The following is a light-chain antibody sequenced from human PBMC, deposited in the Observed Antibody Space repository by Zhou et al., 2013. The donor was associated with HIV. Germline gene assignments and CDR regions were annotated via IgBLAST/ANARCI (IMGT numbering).Light chain of an antibody. CDR3: QQCNSYPLT. CDR1: QSISSW. Sequence: DIQMTQSPSTLSASVGDRVTITCRASQSISSWLAWYQQKPGQAPKFLIYKASSLESGVPSRFSGSGSGTEFTLTISSLQSDDFATYYCQQCNSYPLTFGGGPRWRSN. CDR2: KAS. J-gene: IGKJ4*01. V-gene: IGKV1-5*03.